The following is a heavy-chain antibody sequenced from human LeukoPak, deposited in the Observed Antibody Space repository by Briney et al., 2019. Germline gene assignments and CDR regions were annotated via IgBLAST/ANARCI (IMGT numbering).Heavy chain of an antibody. Sequence: GGSLRLSCAASGLTVSSNCMSWVRQAPGKGLEWVSFIYSGGNTYYADSVKGRFTISRDNSKNTLYLQMNSLRAEDTAVYYCARVIAARERAWFGELRLYYYSYIDVWGKGTTVTISS. CDR3: ARVIAARERAWFGELRLYYYSYIDV. CDR1: GLTVSSNC. J-gene: IGHJ6*03. V-gene: IGHV3-53*01. CDR2: IYSGGNT. D-gene: IGHD3-10*01.